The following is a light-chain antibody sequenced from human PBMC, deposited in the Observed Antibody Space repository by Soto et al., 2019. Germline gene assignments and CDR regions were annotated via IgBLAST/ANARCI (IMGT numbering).Light chain of an antibody. J-gene: IGLJ2*01. Sequence: LTQPASVSGSPGQSITISCTGTSSDIGGYNYVSWYQQHPGKAPKLIIYEVSNRPSGVSNRFSGSKSGNTASLTISGLQAEDEADYYCSSYASSSTIFAGGTQLTVL. V-gene: IGLV2-14*01. CDR1: SSDIGGYNY. CDR3: SSYASSSTI. CDR2: EVS.